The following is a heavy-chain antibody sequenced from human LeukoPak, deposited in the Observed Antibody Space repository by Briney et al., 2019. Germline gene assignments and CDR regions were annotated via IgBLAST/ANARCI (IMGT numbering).Heavy chain of an antibody. D-gene: IGHD3-16*01. CDR1: GFAVSSSY. CDR3: ARSADYGDYFDH. Sequence: GGSLRLSCAASGFAVSSSYMSWVRQAPGKGLDWVSIVYSGGSTYYAYSVKGRFTISRDNSKNTLNLQMSGLRAEDTAVYYCARSADYGDYFDHWGQGTLVIVSS. V-gene: IGHV3-53*01. J-gene: IGHJ4*02. CDR2: VYSGGST.